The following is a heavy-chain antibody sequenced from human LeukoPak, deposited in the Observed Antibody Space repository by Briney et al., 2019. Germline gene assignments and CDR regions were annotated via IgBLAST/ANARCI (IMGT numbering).Heavy chain of an antibody. J-gene: IGHJ5*02. V-gene: IGHV4-39*02. CDR1: GVSISSSNSY. Sequence: SETLSLTCTVSGVSISSSNSYWGWIRQPPGKGLEWIGSIYYSGNTYYNASLKSQVSISIDTSKNQFSLRLTSVTAADTAVYYCARDEQWLTDHSSRSFDPWGQGTLVTVSS. CDR2: IYYSGNT. D-gene: IGHD6-19*01. CDR3: ARDEQWLTDHSSRSFDP.